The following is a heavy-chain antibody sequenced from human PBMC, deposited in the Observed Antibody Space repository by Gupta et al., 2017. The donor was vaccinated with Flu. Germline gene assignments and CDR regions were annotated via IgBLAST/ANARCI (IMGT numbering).Heavy chain of an antibody. CDR2: SSYGGRDV. V-gene: IGHV3-30*18. CDR3: VKDSNIAAPHYSFGLDV. J-gene: IGHJ6*02. CDR1: GFVFDTYG. Sequence: VQLVESGGGVVQPGESLTLPCVASGFVFDTYGMHWVRQAPGKGLDWVAVSSYGGRDVDYGDSVRGRFTISRDSSTNTLFLQMSSLTVEDTALYYCVKDSNIAAPHYSFGLDVWGRGTTVTVSS. D-gene: IGHD2/OR15-2a*01.